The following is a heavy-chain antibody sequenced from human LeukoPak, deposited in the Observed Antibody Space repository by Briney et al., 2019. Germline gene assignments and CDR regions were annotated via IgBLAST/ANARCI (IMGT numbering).Heavy chain of an antibody. V-gene: IGHV3-74*01. J-gene: IGHJ4*02. CDR3: ARDKSSGYWFIDY. CDR1: GFTFSSHW. Sequence: PGGSMRLSCAASGFTFSSHWMDWVRQAPGKGLVWVSRINSDGSSTNYADAVTGRFTVSRDDAKNTLYLQVNSLRAEDTAVYYCARDKSSGYWFIDYWGEGTLVTVSS. CDR2: INSDGSST. D-gene: IGHD3-22*01.